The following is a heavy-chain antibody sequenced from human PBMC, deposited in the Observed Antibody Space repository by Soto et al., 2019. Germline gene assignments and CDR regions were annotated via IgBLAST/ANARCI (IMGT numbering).Heavy chain of an antibody. CDR1: GGSISSGGYS. D-gene: IGHD3-22*01. CDR2: IYHSGTT. CDR3: ARGHDSGEC. Sequence: QLQLQESGSGLVKPSQTLSLTCAVSGGSISSGGYSWSWIRQPPGKGLEWIGYIYHSGTTYYNPSLKSRVTLSIDTSKNQFSLKLSSVTAADTAMYYCARGHDSGECWGQGTLVTVSS. J-gene: IGHJ4*02. V-gene: IGHV4-30-2*01.